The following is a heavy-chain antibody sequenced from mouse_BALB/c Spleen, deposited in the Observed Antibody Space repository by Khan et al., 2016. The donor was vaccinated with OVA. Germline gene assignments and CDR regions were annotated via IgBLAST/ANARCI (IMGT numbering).Heavy chain of an antibody. D-gene: IGHD2-1*01. J-gene: IGHJ3*01. CDR1: GYSFTSYY. V-gene: IGHV1S81*02. Sequence: QVHVKQSGAELVKPGASVRLSCKASGYSFTSYYLYWVKQRPGQGLEWIGDINPSNGGTNFNEKFKIKATLTVDKSSSTAYMQLSSLTSEDSAVYYCTRSGYGTFVYWGRGTLVTVSA. CDR3: TRSGYGTFVY. CDR2: INPSNGGT.